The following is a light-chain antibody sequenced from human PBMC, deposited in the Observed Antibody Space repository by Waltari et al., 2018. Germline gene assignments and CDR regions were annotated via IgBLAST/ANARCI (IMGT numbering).Light chain of an antibody. V-gene: IGLV1-47*01. CDR3: AAWDDNLRGV. CDR1: YSNIGSTH. Sequence: QSVLTQPPSASGTPGQRVTISCPASYSNIGSTHVYWYQQLPGTAPNLLIFNNNHRPSGVPYRFSGSKSGTSASLAISGLRSEDEADYYCAAWDDNLRGVFGGGTRLAVL. CDR2: NNN. J-gene: IGLJ2*01.